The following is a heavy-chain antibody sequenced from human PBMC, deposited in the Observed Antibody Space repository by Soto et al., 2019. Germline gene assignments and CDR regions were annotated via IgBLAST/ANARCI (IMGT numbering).Heavy chain of an antibody. D-gene: IGHD3-16*01. V-gene: IGHV4-34*01. CDR2: INHSGST. CDR3: ARGLSPLRGRPYYMDV. J-gene: IGHJ6*03. Sequence: SETLSLTCAVYGGSFSGYYWSWIRQPPGKGLEWIGEINHSGSTNYNPSLKSRVTISVDTSKNQFSLKLSSVTAADTAVYYCARGLSPLRGRPYYMDVWGKGTTVTVSS. CDR1: GGSFSGYY.